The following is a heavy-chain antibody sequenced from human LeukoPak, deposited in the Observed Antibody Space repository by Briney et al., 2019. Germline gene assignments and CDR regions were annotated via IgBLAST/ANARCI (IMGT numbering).Heavy chain of an antibody. J-gene: IGHJ6*02. CDR1: GYTFTSYG. CDR2: ISAYNGNT. Sequence: ASVKVSCKASGYTFTSYGISWVRQAPGQGLEWMGWISAYNGNTNYAQKLQGRVTMTTDTSTSTAYMELRSLRSDDTAVYYCARDRYCSSTSCYHSYYYGMDVWGQGTTVTVSS. CDR3: ARDRYCSSTSCYHSYYYGMDV. D-gene: IGHD2-2*01. V-gene: IGHV1-18*01.